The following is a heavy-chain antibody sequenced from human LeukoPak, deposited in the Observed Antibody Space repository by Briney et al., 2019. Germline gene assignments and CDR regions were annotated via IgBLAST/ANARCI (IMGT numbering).Heavy chain of an antibody. CDR2: IYYSGST. J-gene: IGHJ4*02. CDR3: ARDSSAAGHVFDY. Sequence: SETLSLTCTVSGGSISSYYWSWIRQPPGKGLEWIGYIYYSGSTNYNPSLKSRVTISVDTSKNQFSLKLSSVTAADTVVYYCARDSSAAGHVFDYWGQGTLVTVSS. CDR1: GGSISSYY. D-gene: IGHD6-13*01. V-gene: IGHV4-59*01.